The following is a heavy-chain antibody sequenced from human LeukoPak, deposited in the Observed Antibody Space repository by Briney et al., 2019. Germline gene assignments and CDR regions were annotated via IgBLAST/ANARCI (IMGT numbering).Heavy chain of an antibody. CDR2: INPNSGGX. CDR1: GYXXTGXY. Sequence: ASVKVSCKASGYXXTGXYXXXXRXXXXXXXXXXGXINPNSGGXNYAQKFQGRVTMTRDTSISTAYMELSRLRSDDTAVYYCARVNAARFGDFDYWGQGTLVTVSS. D-gene: IGHD3-10*01. J-gene: IGHJ4*02. V-gene: IGHV1-2*02. CDR3: ARVNAARFGDFDY.